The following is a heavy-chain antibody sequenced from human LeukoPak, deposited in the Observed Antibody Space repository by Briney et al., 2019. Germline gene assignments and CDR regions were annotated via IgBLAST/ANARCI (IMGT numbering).Heavy chain of an antibody. CDR3: ARSAQYSSYYYSMDV. CDR2: IIPIFGIA. CDR1: GGTFSSYA. J-gene: IGHJ6*02. D-gene: IGHD5-18*01. V-gene: IGHV1-69*04. Sequence: SVKVSCKASGGTFSSYAISWVRQAPGQGLEWMGRIIPIFGIANYAQKFQGRVTITADKSTSTAYMELSSLRSEDTAVYYCARSAQYSSYYYSMDVWGQGTTVTVSS.